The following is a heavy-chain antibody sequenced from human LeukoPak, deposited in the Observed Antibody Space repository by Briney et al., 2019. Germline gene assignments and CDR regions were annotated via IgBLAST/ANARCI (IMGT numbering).Heavy chain of an antibody. V-gene: IGHV3-7*01. Sequence: GGSLRLSCAAPGFTFSNYWMSWVRQAPGRGLEWVANIKQDGSEKYYVDSVKGRFTISRDNAKNSLFLQMNSLRAEDTAVYYCAICTQMEGSGYEPDYWGQGALVTVSS. CDR3: AICTQMEGSGYEPDY. CDR1: GFTFSNYW. CDR2: IKQDGSEK. D-gene: IGHD5-12*01. J-gene: IGHJ4*02.